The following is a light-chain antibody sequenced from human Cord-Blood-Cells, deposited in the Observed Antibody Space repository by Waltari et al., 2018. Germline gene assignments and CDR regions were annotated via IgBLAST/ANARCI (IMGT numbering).Light chain of an antibody. Sequence: QSALTQPASVSGSHGQSITISCTGTSSDVGSYNLVSWYQQHPGKAPKLMIYEGSKRPSGVSNLFAGSKSGNTASLTISGLQAEDEADYYCCSYAGSSTWVFGGGTKLTVL. CDR2: EGS. V-gene: IGLV2-23*01. CDR1: SSDVGSYNL. CDR3: CSYAGSSTWV. J-gene: IGLJ3*02.